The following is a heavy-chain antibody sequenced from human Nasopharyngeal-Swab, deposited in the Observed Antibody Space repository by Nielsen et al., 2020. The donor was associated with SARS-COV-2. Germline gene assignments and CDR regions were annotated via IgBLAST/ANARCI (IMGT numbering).Heavy chain of an antibody. CDR1: GFTFNDYD. CDR2: VGTAGDT. J-gene: IGHJ6*01. Sequence: GGSLRLSCAPSGFTFNDYDIYWVRQTAEAGLEWVSSVGTAGDTLYQDSVQGRLTISRENAKNSVFLQMDSLSVGDTGIYFCARVLSRTSPYGMDVWGRGTQVTVSS. V-gene: IGHV3-13*01. CDR3: ARVLSRTSPYGMDV. D-gene: IGHD2-2*01.